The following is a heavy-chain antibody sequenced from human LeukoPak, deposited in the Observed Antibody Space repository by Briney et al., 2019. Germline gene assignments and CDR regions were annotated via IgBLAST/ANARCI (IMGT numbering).Heavy chain of an antibody. V-gene: IGHV1-69*13. D-gene: IGHD3-22*01. CDR1: GGTFSSYA. CDR3: AREERGSSGYYGLDY. J-gene: IGHJ4*02. Sequence: ASVKVSCKASGGTFSSYAISWVRQAPGQGLEWMGGIIPIFGTANYAQKFQGRVTITADESTSTAYMELSSLRSEDTAVYYRAREERGSSGYYGLDYWGQGTLVTVSS. CDR2: IIPIFGTA.